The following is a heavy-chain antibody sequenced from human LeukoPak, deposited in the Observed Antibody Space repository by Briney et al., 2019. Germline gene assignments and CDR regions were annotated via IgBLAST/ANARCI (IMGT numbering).Heavy chain of an antibody. Sequence: PSQTLSLTCTVSGGSISSGSYYWSWIRQPAGKGLEWIERIYTSGSTNYNPSPKSRVTISVDTSKNQFSLKLSSVTAADTAVYYCAKGSRGFWSGYYDYWGQGTLVTVSS. V-gene: IGHV4-61*02. J-gene: IGHJ4*02. CDR1: GGSISSGSYY. CDR3: AKGSRGFWSGYYDY. CDR2: IYTSGST. D-gene: IGHD3-3*01.